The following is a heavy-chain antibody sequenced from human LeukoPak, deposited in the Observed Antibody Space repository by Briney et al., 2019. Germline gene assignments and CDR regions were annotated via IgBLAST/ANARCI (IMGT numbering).Heavy chain of an antibody. D-gene: IGHD5-18*01. CDR1: GFTFSSYA. Sequence: GGSLRLSCAASGFTFSSYAMPWVRQAPGKGLEWVSAISGSGGSTYYADSVKGRFTISRDNSKNTLYLQMNSLRAEDTAVYYCAKDFGSVDTAMVYYYYYGMDVWGQGTTVTVSS. CDR3: AKDFGSVDTAMVYYYYYGMDV. V-gene: IGHV3-23*01. J-gene: IGHJ6*02. CDR2: ISGSGGST.